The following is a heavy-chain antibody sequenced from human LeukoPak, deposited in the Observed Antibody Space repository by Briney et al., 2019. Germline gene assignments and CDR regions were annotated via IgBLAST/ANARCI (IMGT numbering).Heavy chain of an antibody. J-gene: IGHJ4*02. CDR1: GFTFSSYG. V-gene: IGHV3-30*02. D-gene: IGHD4-17*01. Sequence: GGSLRLSCAASGFTFSSYGTHWVRQAPGKGLEWVAFIRYDGSNKYYADSVKGRFTISRDNSKNTLYLQMNSLRAEDTAVYYCAKDPHGVPSDYWGQGTLVTVSS. CDR2: IRYDGSNK. CDR3: AKDPHGVPSDY.